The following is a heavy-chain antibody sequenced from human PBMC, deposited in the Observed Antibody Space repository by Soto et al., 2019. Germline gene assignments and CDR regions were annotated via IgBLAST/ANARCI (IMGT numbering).Heavy chain of an antibody. D-gene: IGHD3-9*01. CDR3: ARVFRDFDWLRMFDP. V-gene: IGHV3-48*01. CDR2: ISSSSSTI. Sequence: GGSLGLSCAASGFTFSSYSMNWVRQAPGKGLEWVSYISSSSSTIYYADSVKGRFTISRDNAKNSLYLQMNSLRAEDTAVYYCARVFRDFDWLRMFDPWGQGTLVTVSS. CDR1: GFTFSSYS. J-gene: IGHJ5*02.